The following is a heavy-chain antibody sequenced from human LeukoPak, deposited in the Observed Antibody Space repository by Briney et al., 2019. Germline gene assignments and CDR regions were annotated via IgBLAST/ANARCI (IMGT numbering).Heavy chain of an antibody. J-gene: IGHJ6*02. D-gene: IGHD4-11*01. CDR2: IIPILGIA. CDR3: ARDLPPSNYYYYYGMDV. V-gene: IGHV1-69*04. Sequence: SVEGSCKASGGTFSSYAISWVRQAPGQGLEWMGKIIPILGIANYAQKFQGRVTITADKSTSTAYMELSSLRSEDTAVYYCARDLPPSNYYYYYGMDVWGQGTTVTVSS. CDR1: GGTFSSYA.